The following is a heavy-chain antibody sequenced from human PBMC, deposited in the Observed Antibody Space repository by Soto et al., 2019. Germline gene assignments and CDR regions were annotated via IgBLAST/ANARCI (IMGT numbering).Heavy chain of an antibody. CDR1: GFTFSSYA. J-gene: IGHJ5*02. CDR3: ARGQRLVGSSSAWFDP. V-gene: IGHV3-30-3*01. Sequence: GGSLRLSCAASGFTFSSYAMHWVRQAPGKGLEWVAVISYDGSNKYYADSVKGRFTISRDNSKNTLYLQMNSLRAEDTAVYYCARGQRLVGSSSAWFDPWGQGTLVTVSS. CDR2: ISYDGSNK. D-gene: IGHD6-6*01.